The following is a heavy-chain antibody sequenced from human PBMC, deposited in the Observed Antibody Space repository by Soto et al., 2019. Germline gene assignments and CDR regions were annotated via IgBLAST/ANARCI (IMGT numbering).Heavy chain of an antibody. Sequence: GASVKVSCKASGYTFTSYDINWVRQATGQGLEWMGWMNPNSGNTGYAQKFQGRVTMTRNTSISTAYMELSSLRSEDTAVYYCARVFARAAAGYFDYWGQGTLVTVPS. CDR2: MNPNSGNT. CDR3: ARVFARAAAGYFDY. V-gene: IGHV1-8*01. CDR1: GYTFTSYD. D-gene: IGHD6-13*01. J-gene: IGHJ4*02.